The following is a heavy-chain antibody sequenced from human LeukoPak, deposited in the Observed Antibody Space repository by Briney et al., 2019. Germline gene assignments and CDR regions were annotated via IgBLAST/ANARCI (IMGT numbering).Heavy chain of an antibody. CDR3: ARVGDGGFYYYYYMDV. CDR1: VFTFSSYS. CDR2: ISSSSSYI. D-gene: IGHD4-23*01. Sequence: GGSLRLSCVASVFTFSSYSMNWVRQAPGKGLEWVSSISSSSSYIYYADSVKGRFTISRDNAKNSLYLQMNSLRAEDTAVYYCARVGDGGFYYYYYMDVWGKGTTVTVSS. V-gene: IGHV3-21*01. J-gene: IGHJ6*03.